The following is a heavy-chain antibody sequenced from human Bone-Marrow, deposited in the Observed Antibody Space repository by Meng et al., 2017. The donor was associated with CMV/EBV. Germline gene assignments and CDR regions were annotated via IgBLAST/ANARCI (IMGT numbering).Heavy chain of an antibody. CDR1: GGSISSGGYY. Sequence: SETLSLTCTVSGGSISSGGYYWSWIRQHPGKGLEWIGYIYYSGSTYYNPSLKSRVTISVDTSKNQFSLKLSSVTAADTAVYYCARHIAARGDNWFDPWGQGTLVTVSS. CDR2: IYYSGST. D-gene: IGHD6-6*01. V-gene: IGHV4-31*03. CDR3: ARHIAARGDNWFDP. J-gene: IGHJ5*02.